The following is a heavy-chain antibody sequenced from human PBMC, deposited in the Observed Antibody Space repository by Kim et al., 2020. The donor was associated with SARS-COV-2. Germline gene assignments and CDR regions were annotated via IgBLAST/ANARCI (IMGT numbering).Heavy chain of an antibody. CDR2: IFHSGST. CDR1: GGSISGYF. Sequence: SETLSLTCAVSGGSISGYFWTWIRQSPGKGLEWIGGIFHSGSTNYKPSLMGRATISIDTSRNRFSLNLSSVTAADTAVYYCARSPGYLTSATCFVCGFWG. CDR3: ARSPGYLTSATCFVCGF. V-gene: IGHV4-34*12. J-gene: IGHJ2*01. D-gene: IGHD3-16*02.